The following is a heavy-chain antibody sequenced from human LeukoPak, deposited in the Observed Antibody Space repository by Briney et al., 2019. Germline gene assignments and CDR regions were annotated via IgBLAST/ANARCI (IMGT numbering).Heavy chain of an antibody. D-gene: IGHD3-9*01. Sequence: SETLSLTCTVSGGSISSYYWSWIRQPPGKGLEWIGYIYYSGSTNYNPSLKRRVTISVDTSKNQFSLKLSSVTAADTAVHYCARGILTGYYQFDYWGQGTLVTVSS. CDR1: GGSISSYY. J-gene: IGHJ4*02. CDR2: IYYSGST. CDR3: ARGILTGYYQFDY. V-gene: IGHV4-59*01.